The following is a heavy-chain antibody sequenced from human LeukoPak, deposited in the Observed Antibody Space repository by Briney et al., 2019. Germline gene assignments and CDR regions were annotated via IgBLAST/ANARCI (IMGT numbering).Heavy chain of an antibody. V-gene: IGHV3-7*01. Sequence: GGSLRLSCAASEFTFSTYLMTWVRQAPGKGLEWVANIKQDGSEKYYADSVRGRFTISRDDGKKSLYLQMNSLRVEDTAVYYCAGERPSSSWYDFWGQGTLVAVSS. CDR1: EFTFSTYL. CDR2: IKQDGSEK. CDR3: AGERPSSSWYDF. J-gene: IGHJ5*01. D-gene: IGHD6-13*01.